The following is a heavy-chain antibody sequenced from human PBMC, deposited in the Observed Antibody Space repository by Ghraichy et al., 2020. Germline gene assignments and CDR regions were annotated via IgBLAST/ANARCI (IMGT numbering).Heavy chain of an antibody. CDR3: ARVGGEQLPLTAFDI. CDR1: GGSISSYY. J-gene: IGHJ3*02. D-gene: IGHD1-26*01. Sequence: SETLSLTCTVSGGSISSYYWSWIRQPPGKGLEWIGYIYYSGSINYNPSLKSRVTISVDTSKNQFSLKLSSVTAADTAVYYCARVGGEQLPLTAFDIWGQGTMITVSS. V-gene: IGHV4-59*01. CDR2: IYYSGSI.